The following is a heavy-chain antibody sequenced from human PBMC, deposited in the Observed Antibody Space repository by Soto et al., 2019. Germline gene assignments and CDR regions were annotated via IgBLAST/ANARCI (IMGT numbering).Heavy chain of an antibody. D-gene: IGHD1-26*01. Sequence: ASVKVSCKASGYTFTSYYMHWVRQAPGQGLEWLGIINPSGGSTSYGQKFQGRVTMTRDTSTSTVYMELSSLRSEDTAVYYCASFDSGSYYYGMDVLGQGTTVTVSS. CDR3: ASFDSGSYYYGMDV. CDR1: GYTFTSYY. V-gene: IGHV1-46*01. J-gene: IGHJ6*02. CDR2: INPSGGST.